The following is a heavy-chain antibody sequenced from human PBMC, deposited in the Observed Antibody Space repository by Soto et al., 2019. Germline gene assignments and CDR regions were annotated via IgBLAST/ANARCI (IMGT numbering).Heavy chain of an antibody. Sequence: GGSLRLSCAASGFTFSSYWMHWVRQVPGKGLVWVSRINSDGSSISQADSVRGRFTISRDNTKNTLYLQMSGLRAEDTAVYYCGRGIRNHCGMDVWGQGTTVTVSS. V-gene: IGHV3-74*01. CDR2: INSDGSSI. CDR1: GFTFSSYW. J-gene: IGHJ6*02. D-gene: IGHD5-18*01. CDR3: GRGIRNHCGMDV.